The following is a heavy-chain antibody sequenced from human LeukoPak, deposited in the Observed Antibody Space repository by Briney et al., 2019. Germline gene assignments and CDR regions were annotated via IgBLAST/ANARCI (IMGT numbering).Heavy chain of an antibody. D-gene: IGHD6-19*01. CDR3: ATGFLSISVAAWMNY. J-gene: IGHJ4*02. CDR1: GYTFTGYY. CDR2: INPNSGGT. V-gene: IGHV1-2*02. Sequence: GASVKVSCKASGYTFTGYYMHWVRQAPGQGLEWMGWINPNSGGTNYAQKFQGRVTMTRDTSISTAYMELSRLRYDDTAVYYCATGFLSISVAAWMNYWGQGTLVTVSS.